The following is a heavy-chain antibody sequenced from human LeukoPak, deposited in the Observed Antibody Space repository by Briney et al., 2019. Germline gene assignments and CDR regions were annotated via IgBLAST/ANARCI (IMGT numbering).Heavy chain of an antibody. D-gene: IGHD5-18*01. CDR1: GYTFTRYY. CDR3: ARAADTAMAHFVS. CDR2: INTNIGGT. V-gene: IGHV1-2*02. J-gene: IGHJ4*02. Sequence: ASVKVSCKASGYTFTRYYMHWVRQAPGQGLEWMGWINTNIGGTNYAQKFQGRVTMTRDTSISTAYMELSRLRSDDTAVYYCARAADTAMAHFVSWGQGTLVTVS.